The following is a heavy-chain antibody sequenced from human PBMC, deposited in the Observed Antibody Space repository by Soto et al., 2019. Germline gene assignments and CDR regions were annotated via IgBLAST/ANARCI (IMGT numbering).Heavy chain of an antibody. V-gene: IGHV4-31*03. CDR2: IYYSGST. CDR3: ATTIREYYYDSSGYGGFDP. Sequence: SETLSLTCTVSGGSISSGGYYWSWIRQHPGKGLEWIGYIYYSGSTYYNPSLKSRVTISVDTSKNQFSLKLSSVTAADTAVYYCATTIREYYYDSSGYGGFDPWGQGTLVTVSS. J-gene: IGHJ5*02. D-gene: IGHD3-22*01. CDR1: GGSISSGGYY.